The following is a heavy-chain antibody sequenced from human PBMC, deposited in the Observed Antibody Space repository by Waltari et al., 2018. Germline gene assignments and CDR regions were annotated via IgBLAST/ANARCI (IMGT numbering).Heavy chain of an antibody. CDR3: ARLIAARRQFDY. CDR2: IKQDGSEK. D-gene: IGHD6-6*01. J-gene: IGHJ4*02. Sequence: EVQLVESGGGLVQPGGSLRRPCAASGFTFSSNWMSWVRQAPGKGLEWVANIKQDGSEKSYVDSVKGRFTISRDNAKNSLYLQMNSLRAEDTAVYYCARLIAARRQFDYWGQGTLVTVSS. CDR1: GFTFSSNW. V-gene: IGHV3-7*01.